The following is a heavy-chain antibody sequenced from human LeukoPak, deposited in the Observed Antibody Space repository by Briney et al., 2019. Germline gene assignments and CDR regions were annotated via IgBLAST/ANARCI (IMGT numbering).Heavy chain of an antibody. D-gene: IGHD6-13*01. CDR2: IYSGGST. J-gene: IGHJ4*02. V-gene: IGHV3-66*01. CDR3: GRWEGGSISWYLDY. Sequence: GGSLRLSCAASGFTLSSNYMSWVRQAPGKGLEWVSDIYSGGSTYYADSVKGRFTISRDNSKNTLYLQMNSLIAADTAVYYYGRWEGGSISWYLDYWGQGTLVTVSS. CDR1: GFTLSSNY.